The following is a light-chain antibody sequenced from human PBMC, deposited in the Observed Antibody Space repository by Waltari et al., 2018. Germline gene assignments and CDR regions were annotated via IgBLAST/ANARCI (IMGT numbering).Light chain of an antibody. CDR1: QSVRGS. V-gene: IGKV3-20*01. CDR3: QHYVRLPAT. CDR2: CLS. Sequence: EIVLTQSPGTLSLSPGERATLSCRASQSVRGSLDWYQQKAGQDPRLIIYCLSSRATGIPERFSGSGSGTDFSLTISRLEPEDFAVYYCQHYVRLPATFGQGTKVEIK. J-gene: IGKJ1*01.